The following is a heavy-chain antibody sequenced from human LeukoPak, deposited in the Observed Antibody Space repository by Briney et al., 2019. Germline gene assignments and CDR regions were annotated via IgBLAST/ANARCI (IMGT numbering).Heavy chain of an antibody. CDR1: GGSISSSSYY. D-gene: IGHD6-13*01. J-gene: IGHJ6*04. CDR3: ARLTWYSSRKLMDV. Sequence: PSETLSLTCTVSGGSISSSSYYWGWIRQPPGKGLEWIGSIYYSGSTYYNPSLKSRVTISVDTSKNQSSLKLSSVTAADTAVYYCARLTWYSSRKLMDVWGKGTTVTVSS. CDR2: IYYSGST. V-gene: IGHV4-39*01.